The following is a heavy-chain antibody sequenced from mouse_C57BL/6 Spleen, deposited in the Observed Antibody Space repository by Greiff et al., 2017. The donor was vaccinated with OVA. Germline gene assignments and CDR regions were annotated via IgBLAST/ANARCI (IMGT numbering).Heavy chain of an antibody. J-gene: IGHJ4*01. CDR2: IDPSDSYT. CDR1: GYTFTSYW. V-gene: IGHV1-69*01. Sequence: VQLQQSGAELVMPGASVKLSCKASGYTFTSYWMHRVKQRPGQGLEWIGEIDPSDSYTNYNQKFKGKSTLTVDKSSSTAYMQLSSLTSEDSAVYYCARSPYDYDAMDYWGQGTSVTVSS. CDR3: ARSPYDYDAMDY.